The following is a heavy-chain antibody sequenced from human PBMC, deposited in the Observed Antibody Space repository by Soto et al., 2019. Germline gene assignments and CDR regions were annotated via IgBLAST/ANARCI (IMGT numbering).Heavy chain of an antibody. CDR1: GGSITSGDYY. V-gene: IGHV4-30-4*01. J-gene: IGHJ3*02. D-gene: IGHD4-4*01. CDR3: ARDTSKDYRNHAGAAFHI. Sequence: QGQLQESGPGLVKPSQTLSLTCTVSGGSITSGDYYWSWIRQSPGKGLEWIGYIYSTVSTYYNPSLRSRIAISVDTSKNQFSLKLSAVTAADTAVYYCARDTSKDYRNHAGAAFHIWGQGTMVTVSS. CDR2: IYSTVST.